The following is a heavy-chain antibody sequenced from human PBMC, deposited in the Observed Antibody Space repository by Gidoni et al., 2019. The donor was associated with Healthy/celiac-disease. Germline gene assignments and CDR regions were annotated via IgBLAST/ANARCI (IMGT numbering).Heavy chain of an antibody. CDR3: ARDHGSYSGSWRVGAFDI. D-gene: IGHD1-26*01. CDR2: IWYDGSNK. Sequence: QVQLVASGGGVVQPGRSLRLSCAASGFTFSSYGMHWVRQAPGKGLEWVAVIWYDGSNKYYADSVKGRFTISRDNSKNTLYLQMNSLRAEDTAVYYCARDHGSYSGSWRVGAFDIWGQGTMVTVSS. V-gene: IGHV3-33*01. CDR1: GFTFSSYG. J-gene: IGHJ3*02.